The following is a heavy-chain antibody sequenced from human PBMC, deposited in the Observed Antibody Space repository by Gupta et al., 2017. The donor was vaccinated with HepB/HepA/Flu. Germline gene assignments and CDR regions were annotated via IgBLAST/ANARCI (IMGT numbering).Heavy chain of an antibody. D-gene: IGHD1-1*01. CDR2: IKNKVHGETT. V-gene: IGHV3-15*01. CDR3: TTMGNILEVPFDY. J-gene: IGHJ4*02. Sequence: EVQLVESGGGLMKPGGSLRLPCAASGFTFNNAWMNWVGQAPGKGLEWVGRIKNKVHGETTDYAAPVKGRFIISRDDSNNTLFLQMNSLKAEDTALYYCTTMGNILEVPFDYWGQGILVTVSA. CDR1: GFTFNNAW.